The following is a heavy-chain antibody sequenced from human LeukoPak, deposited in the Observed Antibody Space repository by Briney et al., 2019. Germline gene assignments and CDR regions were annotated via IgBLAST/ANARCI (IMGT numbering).Heavy chain of an antibody. CDR1: GYTFTSYG. D-gene: IGHD3-10*01. CDR2: ISAYNGNT. Sequence: ASVKVSCKASGYTFTSYGISWVRQAAGQGLEWMGWISAYNGNTNYAQKLQGRVTMTTDTSTSTAYMELRSLRSDDTAVYYCARVTMVRGVITPWHFDYWGQGTLVTVSS. J-gene: IGHJ4*02. CDR3: ARVTMVRGVITPWHFDY. V-gene: IGHV1-18*01.